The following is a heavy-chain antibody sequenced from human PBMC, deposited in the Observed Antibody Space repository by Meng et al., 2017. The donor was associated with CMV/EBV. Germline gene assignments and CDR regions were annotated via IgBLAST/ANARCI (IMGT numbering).Heavy chain of an antibody. CDR2: INCNDGAT. D-gene: IGHD5-12*01. J-gene: IGHJ5*02. CDR1: GDTFTSCH. V-gene: IGHV1-46*01. CDR3: ARGRLAGNAGWFDP. Sequence: QVQLVQSGAEVKKPXASVKVSXXASGDTFTSCHIHWVRQAPGQGLEWLGLINCNDGATSYAHKFQGRVSMTRDTSTRIVHMELSSLRSEDTALYYCARGRLAGNAGWFDPWGQGTLVTVSS.